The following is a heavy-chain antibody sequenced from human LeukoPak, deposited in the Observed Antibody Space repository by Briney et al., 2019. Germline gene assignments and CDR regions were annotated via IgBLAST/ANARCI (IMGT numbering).Heavy chain of an antibody. CDR2: ISAYNGNT. V-gene: IGHV1-18*01. CDR1: GYTFTSYG. CDR3: ARDFKEVWWELLTYCGMDV. D-gene: IGHD1-26*01. Sequence: ASVKVSCKASGYTFTSYGISWVRQAPGQGLEWMGWISAYNGNTNYAQKLQGRVTMTTDTSTSTAYMELRSLRSDDTAVYYCARDFKEVWWELLTYCGMDVWGQGTTVTVSS. J-gene: IGHJ6*02.